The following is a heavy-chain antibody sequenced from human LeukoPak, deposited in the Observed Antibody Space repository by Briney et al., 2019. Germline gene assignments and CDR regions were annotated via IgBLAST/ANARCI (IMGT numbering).Heavy chain of an antibody. V-gene: IGHV3-21*01. J-gene: IGHJ4*02. CDR3: AKSGGNSGGYYFDY. CDR1: AFSFSNYN. Sequence: GGSLRLSCAASAFSFSNYNMNWVRQAPGKGLEWVSSITSSGSYIYYADSVKGRFTISRDNAKNSLYLQLNSLRAEDTAVYYRAKSGGNSGGYYFDYWGQGTLVTVSS. CDR2: ITSSGSYI. D-gene: IGHD4-23*01.